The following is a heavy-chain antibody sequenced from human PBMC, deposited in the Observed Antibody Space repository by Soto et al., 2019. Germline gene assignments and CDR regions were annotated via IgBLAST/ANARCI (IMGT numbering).Heavy chain of an antibody. CDR3: AKEGGYYYDSSGYTPDY. D-gene: IGHD3-22*01. J-gene: IGHJ4*02. CDR1: GFTFSSYA. CDR2: ISGSGGST. V-gene: IGHV3-23*01. Sequence: GGSLRLSCAASGFTFSSYAMSWVRQAPGKGLEWVSAISGSGGSTYYADSVKGRFTISRDNSKNTLYLQMNSLRAEDTAVYYCAKEGGYYYDSSGYTPDYWGQGTVVTVSS.